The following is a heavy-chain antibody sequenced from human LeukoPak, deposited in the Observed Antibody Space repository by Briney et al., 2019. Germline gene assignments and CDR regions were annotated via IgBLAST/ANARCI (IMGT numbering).Heavy chain of an antibody. Sequence: SETLSLTCSVSGASITTTNFWWTWIRQSPGRGLEWIGYIHDRGSDKYNPALESRATLSVDTSKNQFSLKLSSVTAADTAMYYCARYGLVEFRNAFQYWGQGILVSVSS. D-gene: IGHD6-6*01. J-gene: IGHJ1*01. CDR3: ARYGLVEFRNAFQY. CDR2: IHDRGSD. CDR1: GASITTTNFW. V-gene: IGHV4-61*01.